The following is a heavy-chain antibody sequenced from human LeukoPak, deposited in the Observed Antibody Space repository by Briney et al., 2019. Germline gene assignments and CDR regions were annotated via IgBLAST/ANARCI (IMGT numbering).Heavy chain of an antibody. J-gene: IGHJ5*02. D-gene: IGHD3-10*01. CDR2: ISGSGGST. Sequence: PGGSLRLSCAASGFTFSDYYMSWVRQAPGKGLEWVSAISGSGGSTYYADSVKGRFTISRDNSKNTLYLQMNSLRAEDTAVYCCANLYYYGSSSYGPWGQGTLVTVSS. CDR3: ANLYYYGSSSYGP. CDR1: GFTFSDYY. V-gene: IGHV3-23*01.